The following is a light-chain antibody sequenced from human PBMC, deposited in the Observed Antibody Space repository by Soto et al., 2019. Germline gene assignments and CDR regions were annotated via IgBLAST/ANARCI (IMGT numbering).Light chain of an antibody. CDR3: QQYNNWPPWT. Sequence: EIVMTQSPATLSVSPGERATLSCRASKSVSSNFAWYQQKPGQAPRLLIYGASTRATGIPARFSGSGSATDSTLTISSLPAEDFAVYYCQQYNNWPPWTCGRGTKVEIK. J-gene: IGKJ1*01. CDR1: KSVSSN. CDR2: GAS. V-gene: IGKV3-15*01.